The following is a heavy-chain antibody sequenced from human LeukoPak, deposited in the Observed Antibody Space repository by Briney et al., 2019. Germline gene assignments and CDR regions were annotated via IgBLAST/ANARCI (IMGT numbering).Heavy chain of an antibody. Sequence: NPGGSLRLSCAASGFTFSSYEMNWVRQAPGKGLEWVSYISSSGSTIYYADSVKGRFTISRDNAKNSLYLQMNSLRAEDTAVYYCARDGLDRPLGGYCSSTSCYMYRHNWFDPWGQGTLVTVSS. CDR2: ISSSGSTI. V-gene: IGHV3-48*03. CDR3: ARDGLDRPLGGYCSSTSCYMYRHNWFDP. D-gene: IGHD2-2*02. J-gene: IGHJ5*02. CDR1: GFTFSSYE.